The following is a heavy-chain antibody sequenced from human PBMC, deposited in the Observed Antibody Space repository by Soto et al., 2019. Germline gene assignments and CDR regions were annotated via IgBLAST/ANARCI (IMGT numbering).Heavy chain of an antibody. CDR1: GASISRTSSY. V-gene: IGHV4-39*01. D-gene: IGHD3-10*02. CDR2: INYSGTT. Sequence: QVQLQESGPGLVKPSETLSLTCTVSGASISRTSSYWGWIRQPPGKGLEWIASINYSGTTYYNPSLKSRVTMSVDTSRNQFSLRLTSVTAADTGIYFFARRANVPSWYFDLWGREKPVIVSS. J-gene: IGHJ2*01. CDR3: ARRANVPSWYFDL.